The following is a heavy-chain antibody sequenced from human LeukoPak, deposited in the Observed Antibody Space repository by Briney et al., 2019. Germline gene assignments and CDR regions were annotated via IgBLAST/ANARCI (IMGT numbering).Heavy chain of an antibody. Sequence: GGSLRLSCAASRFTFSTYAVNWVRQAPGKGLEWVSTISGSGDSTYYADSVKGRFTISRDNSKDTLYLQMSSVRVDDTAVYYCARGRGRYYDSRGFYWGYYFDSWGQGILVTVST. J-gene: IGHJ4*02. CDR3: ARGRGRYYDSRGFYWGYYFDS. CDR1: RFTFSTYA. D-gene: IGHD3-22*01. CDR2: ISGSGDST. V-gene: IGHV3-23*01.